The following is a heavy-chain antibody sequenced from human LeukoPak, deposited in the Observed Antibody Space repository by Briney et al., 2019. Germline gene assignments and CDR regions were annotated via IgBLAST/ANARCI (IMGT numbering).Heavy chain of an antibody. V-gene: IGHV1-69*06. CDR2: IIPMFGTA. Sequence: SVKVSCKASGGTFSIYDSSWVRQAPGQGLEWMGGIIPMFGTANYAQKFQGRVTISADRSTSTAYMELSSLRSEDTAVYYCASGRTDIVVVPATLRNYFFDYWGQGTLVTVSS. CDR1: GGTFSIYD. J-gene: IGHJ4*02. D-gene: IGHD2-2*01. CDR3: ASGRTDIVVVPATLRNYFFDY.